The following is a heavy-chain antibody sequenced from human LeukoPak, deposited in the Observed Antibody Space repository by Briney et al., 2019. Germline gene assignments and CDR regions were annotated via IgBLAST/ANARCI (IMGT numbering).Heavy chain of an antibody. J-gene: IGHJ4*02. CDR2: INSDGSST. Sequence: GGSLRLSCVASGFTFGSHRMHWVRRGPGKGLVWVSRINSDGSSTTYADSVKGRFTISRDNSKNTLYLQMNSLRAEDTAVYYCAKDILTGYYIDYWGQGTLVTVSS. CDR3: AKDILTGYYIDY. D-gene: IGHD3-9*01. CDR1: GFTFGSHR. V-gene: IGHV3-74*01.